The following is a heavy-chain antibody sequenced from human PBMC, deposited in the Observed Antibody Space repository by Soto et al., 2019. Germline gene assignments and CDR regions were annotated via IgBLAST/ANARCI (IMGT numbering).Heavy chain of an antibody. CDR1: GFTFSNYA. V-gene: IGHV3-48*03. D-gene: IGHD6-6*01. Sequence: GGSLRLSCVFSGFTSGFTFSNYAMNWVRQAPGKGLEQVAGISGSANIAYYADSVKGRFTISRDNAKNSLYLQMNSLRAEDTAVYYCARTYSSSFNRIDVWGQGTTVTVSS. J-gene: IGHJ6*02. CDR3: ARTYSSSFNRIDV. CDR2: ISGSANIA.